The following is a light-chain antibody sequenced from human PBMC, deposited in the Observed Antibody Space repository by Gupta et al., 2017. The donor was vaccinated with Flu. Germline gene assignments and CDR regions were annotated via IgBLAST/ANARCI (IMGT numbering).Light chain of an antibody. CDR1: HDIKNH. J-gene: IGKJ4*01. CDR3: QQFDSLSIT. V-gene: IGKV1-33*01. Sequence: DFQMPQSPSSLSASVGDRVTITCQASHDIKNHLNWYQQKPGKAPNLLIYDASNLEPGVPSRFSGSGSGTDFTFTINNLHPEDIATYYCQQFDSLSITFGEGTKLEI. CDR2: DAS.